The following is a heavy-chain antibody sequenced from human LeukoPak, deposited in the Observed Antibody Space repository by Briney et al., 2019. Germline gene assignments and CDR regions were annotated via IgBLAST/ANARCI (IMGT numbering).Heavy chain of an antibody. CDR3: ARDLAEGYCSSTSCPPDY. V-gene: IGHV1-24*01. Sequence: GASVKVSCKVSGYTLTELSMHWVRQAPGKGLEWMGGFDPEDGETIYAQKFQGRVTMTEDTSTDTAYMELSSLRSEDTAVYYCARDLAEGYCSSTSCPPDYWGQGTLVTVSS. CDR2: FDPEDGET. J-gene: IGHJ4*02. CDR1: GYTLTELS. D-gene: IGHD2-2*01.